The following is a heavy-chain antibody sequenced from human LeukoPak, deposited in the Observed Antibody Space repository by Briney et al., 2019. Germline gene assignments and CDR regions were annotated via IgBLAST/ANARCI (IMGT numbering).Heavy chain of an antibody. CDR2: IYTSGST. CDR3: ARVHSRYWSRTSCFSTTHGYYYYMDV. V-gene: IGHV4-4*07. D-gene: IGHD2-2*01. Sequence: SETLSLTCTVSGGSISRYYWSWIRQPAGKGLEWIVRIYTSGSTNTNPSLKSRVTMSVATSKNQFSRKLSSVTAADTAVYYCARVHSRYWSRTSCFSTTHGYYYYMDVGGKGTTVTVSS. CDR1: GGSISRYY. J-gene: IGHJ6*03.